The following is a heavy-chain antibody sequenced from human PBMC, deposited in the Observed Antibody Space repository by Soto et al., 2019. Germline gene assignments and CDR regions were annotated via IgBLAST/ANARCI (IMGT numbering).Heavy chain of an antibody. CDR3: VRGTPTPGLDI. CDR2: IDPTGVNT. V-gene: IGHV3-23*01. D-gene: IGHD1-7*01. Sequence: PGGSLRLSCAASGITMSRHAMTWVRQAPGAGLEWVSTIDPTGVNTHYADSVKGRFTISRDNSRNTVDLQMNSLRAGDAALYYCVRGTPTPGLDIWGRGTTVTVSS. CDR1: GITMSRHA. J-gene: IGHJ6*02.